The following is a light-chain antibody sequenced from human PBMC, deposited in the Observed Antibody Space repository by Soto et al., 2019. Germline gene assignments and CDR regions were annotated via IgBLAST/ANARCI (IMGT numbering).Light chain of an antibody. J-gene: IGKJ3*01. Sequence: EIVLTQSPGTLSLSPGERATLSCRASQSVSSTFLAWYQQKPGQAPRLLIYAASSSATGIPDRFSGSGSGTDFTLTISRLEPEDFAVYYCQQYGSSLFSFGPGTKVDIK. CDR3: QQYGSSLFS. V-gene: IGKV3-20*01. CDR2: AAS. CDR1: QSVSSTF.